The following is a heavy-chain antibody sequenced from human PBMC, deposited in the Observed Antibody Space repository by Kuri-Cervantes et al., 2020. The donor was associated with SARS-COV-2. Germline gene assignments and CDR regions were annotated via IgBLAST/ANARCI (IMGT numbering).Heavy chain of an antibody. Sequence: ASVKVSCKASDYPFTNYGITWVRQATGQGPEWMGWINSHNGDTKYAQKLQGRVTMTTDTSTSTAYMELRSLRSDDTAIYYCTTEGWASTDTGDGFFHHWGPGTLVTVSS. CDR3: TTEGWASTDTGDGFFHH. CDR1: DYPFTNYG. CDR2: INSHNGDT. V-gene: IGHV1-18*01. J-gene: IGHJ1*01. D-gene: IGHD1-1*01.